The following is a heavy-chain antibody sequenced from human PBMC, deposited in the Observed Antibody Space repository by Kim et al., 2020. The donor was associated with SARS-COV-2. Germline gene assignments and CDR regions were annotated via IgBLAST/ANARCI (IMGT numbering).Heavy chain of an antibody. D-gene: IGHD6-13*01. CDR1: GFTFSDYY. J-gene: IGHJ4*02. CDR3: ARGDPNAAAGFY. Sequence: GGSLRLSCAASGFTFSDYYMAWLRQAPGKGLEWFSYISYSGDKTYYADSVKGRFTVSRDNAKNSLHLQLNDLRVDDTAVYYCARGDPNAAAGFYWGQGTLVTVSS. V-gene: IGHV3-11*01. CDR2: ISYSGDKT.